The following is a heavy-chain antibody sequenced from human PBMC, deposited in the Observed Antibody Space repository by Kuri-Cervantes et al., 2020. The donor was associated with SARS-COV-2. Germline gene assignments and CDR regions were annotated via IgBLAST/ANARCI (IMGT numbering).Heavy chain of an antibody. CDR3: ATAAANYYDSSGYYYGGSWFDP. CDR1: GFTFSSYA. CDR2: ISYDGSNK. Sequence: GGSLRLSCAASGFTFSSYAMHWVRQAPGKGLEWVAVISYDGSNKYYADSVKGRFTISRDNSKNTLCLQMNSLRSEDTAVYYCATAAANYYDSSGYYYGGSWFDPWGQGTLVTVSS. J-gene: IGHJ5*02. D-gene: IGHD3-22*01. V-gene: IGHV3-30-3*01.